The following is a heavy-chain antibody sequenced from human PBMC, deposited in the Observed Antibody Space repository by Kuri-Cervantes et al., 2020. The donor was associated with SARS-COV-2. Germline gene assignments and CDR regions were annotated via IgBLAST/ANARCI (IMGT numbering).Heavy chain of an antibody. D-gene: IGHD1-26*01. V-gene: IGHV3-33*01. J-gene: IGHJ4*02. Sequence: GGSLRLSCAASGFTFNTYALHWVRQAPGKGLEWVAGIWYDGSNKNYADLLKGRFTISRDNSANTLYLQMNSLTVEDTAVYYCATSPNHSGTSPFEHWGQGTLVTVSS. CDR3: ATSPNHSGTSPFEH. CDR2: IWYDGSNK. CDR1: GFTFNTYA.